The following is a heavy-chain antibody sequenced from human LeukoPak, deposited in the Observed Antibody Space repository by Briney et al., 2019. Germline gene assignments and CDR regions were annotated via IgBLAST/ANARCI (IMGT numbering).Heavy chain of an antibody. CDR3: ARGRSTSCYESWFDP. V-gene: IGHV3-33*01. Sequence: GRSLRLSCAASGFTFSSYGMHWVRQAPGKGLEWVAVIWYDGSNKYYADSVKGRFTISRDNSKNTLYLQMNSLRAEDTAVYYCARGRSTSCYESWFDPWGQGTLVTVSS. J-gene: IGHJ5*02. CDR2: IWYDGSNK. D-gene: IGHD2-2*01. CDR1: GFTFSSYG.